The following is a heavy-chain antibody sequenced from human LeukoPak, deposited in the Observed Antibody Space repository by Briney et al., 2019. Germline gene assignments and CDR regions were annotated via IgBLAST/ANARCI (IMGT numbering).Heavy chain of an antibody. Sequence: ASVKVSCKASGYTFTGYYMHWVRQAPGQGLEWMGWINPDSGGTNYAQKFQGRVTVTRDTSISTAYMELSRLRPDDTAVYYCARGGGYYGGEDYWGQGTLVTVSS. V-gene: IGHV1-2*02. CDR2: INPDSGGT. CDR1: GYTFTGYY. CDR3: ARGGGYYGGEDY. J-gene: IGHJ4*02. D-gene: IGHD3-22*01.